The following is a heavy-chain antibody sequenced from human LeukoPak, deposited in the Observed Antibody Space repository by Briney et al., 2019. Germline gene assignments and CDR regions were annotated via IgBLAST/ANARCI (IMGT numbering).Heavy chain of an antibody. CDR1: GFTFGDYA. J-gene: IGHJ4*02. V-gene: IGHV3-49*04. D-gene: IGHD3-9*01. Sequence: GGSLRLSCTASGFTFGDYAMSWVRQAPGKGLEWVGFIRSKAYGGTTEYAASVKGRFTISRDDSKSIAYLQMNSLKTEDTAVYYCTRAHAGHYDILTGYYTPTYYFDYWGQGTLVTVSS. CDR3: TRAHAGHYDILTGYYTPTYYFDY. CDR2: IRSKAYGGTT.